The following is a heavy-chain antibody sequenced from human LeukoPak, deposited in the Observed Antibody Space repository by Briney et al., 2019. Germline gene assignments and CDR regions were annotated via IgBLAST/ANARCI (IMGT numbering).Heavy chain of an antibody. J-gene: IGHJ4*02. Sequence: GGSLRLSCAVSGFTLRSYAMSWVRQAPGKGLEWVSAISGSGGSTYYADSVKGRFTISRDNSKNTLYLQMNSLRAEDTAVYQCAKDITMGQSAATPFDYWGQGTLVTVSS. CDR1: GFTLRSYA. V-gene: IGHV3-23*01. CDR3: AKDITMGQSAATPFDY. D-gene: IGHD2-15*01. CDR2: ISGSGGST.